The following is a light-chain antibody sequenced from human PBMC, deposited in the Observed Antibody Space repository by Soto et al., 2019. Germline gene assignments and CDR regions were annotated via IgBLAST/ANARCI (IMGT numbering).Light chain of an antibody. Sequence: QSALTQPASVSGSPGQSITISCTGTSSDVGGYNYVSWYQQYPGKAPKLMIYDVSYRPSGVSNRFSGSESGNTASLTISGLQAEDEADYYCSSYTTSSTLEGVFGTGTKLTVL. J-gene: IGLJ1*01. CDR1: SSDVGGYNY. CDR3: SSYTTSSTLEGV. CDR2: DVS. V-gene: IGLV2-14*01.